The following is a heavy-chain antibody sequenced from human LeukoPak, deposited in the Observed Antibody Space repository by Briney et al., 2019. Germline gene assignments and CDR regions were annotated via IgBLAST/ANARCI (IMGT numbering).Heavy chain of an antibody. CDR2: IYYSGST. CDR3: ARDRGDIVVVPAAIGLFDY. D-gene: IGHD2-2*01. V-gene: IGHV4-39*07. CDR1: GGSISSSSYY. Sequence: PSETLSLTCTVSGGSISSSSYYWGWIRQPPGKGLEWIGSIYYSGSTYYNPSLKSRVTISVDTSKNQFSLKLSSVTAADTAVYYCARDRGDIVVVPAAIGLFDYWGQGTLVTVSS. J-gene: IGHJ4*02.